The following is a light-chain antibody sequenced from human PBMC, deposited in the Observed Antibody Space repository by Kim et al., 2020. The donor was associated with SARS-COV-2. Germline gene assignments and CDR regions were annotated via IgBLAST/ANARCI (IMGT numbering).Light chain of an antibody. CDR3: QVWENTLRT. CDR2: YDS. J-gene: IGLJ2*01. CDR1: NIGRKS. V-gene: IGLV3-21*01. Sequence: SVAPGKTARITCGGNNIGRKSIPCDQHKPGQAPVLVIYYDSDRPPGVSERFSASNSGNTATLAISSVEPGDEADYYCQVWENTLRTFGGGTQLTVL.